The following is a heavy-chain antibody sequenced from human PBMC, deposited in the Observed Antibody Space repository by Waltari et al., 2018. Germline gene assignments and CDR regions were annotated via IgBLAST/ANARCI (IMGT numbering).Heavy chain of an antibody. CDR1: GFTFSHAW. V-gene: IGHV3-15*01. D-gene: IGHD3-3*01. CDR3: TTLFGDFWSGYFFDF. Sequence: EVQLVESGGGLVKPGGSLRLSCAASGFTFSHAWMDWVRQAPGKGLEWFGRVKSKSDGGTRDYSAPVKGRFTISRDDSENTLYLQMNSLKTEDTAVYYCTTLFGDFWSGYFFDFWGQGTLVTVSS. J-gene: IGHJ4*02. CDR2: VKSKSDGGTR.